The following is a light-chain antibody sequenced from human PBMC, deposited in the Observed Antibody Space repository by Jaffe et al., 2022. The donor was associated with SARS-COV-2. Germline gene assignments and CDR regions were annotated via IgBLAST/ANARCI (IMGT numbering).Light chain of an antibody. J-gene: IGKJ2*01. V-gene: IGKV1-12*01. Sequence: DIQMTQSPSSVSASVGDRVTITCRASQSISNWLAWYQQKPGKAPKLLIYAASILQGGVSSRFSGSGSGTDFTLTINSLQPEDFATYYCQQANSFPHTVGQGTKLEIK. CDR2: AAS. CDR1: QSISNW. CDR3: QQANSFPHT.